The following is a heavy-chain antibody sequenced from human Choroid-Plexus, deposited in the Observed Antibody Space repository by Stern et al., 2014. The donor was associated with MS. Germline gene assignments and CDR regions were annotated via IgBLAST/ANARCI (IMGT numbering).Heavy chain of an antibody. D-gene: IGHD2-15*01. Sequence: DQLVESEGGVAQPGRPLILSCAASGFTFSIGMHWVRQAPGKGLEWVALISYDGSDKYYADSVKGRFTIFRDNSKNTLYMHMNSLRAEDTAVYYCAKDRQWSTYFFDYWGQGSLVTVSS. CDR3: AKDRQWSTYFFDY. CDR1: GFTFSIG. J-gene: IGHJ4*02. CDR2: ISYDGSDK. V-gene: IGHV3-30*18.